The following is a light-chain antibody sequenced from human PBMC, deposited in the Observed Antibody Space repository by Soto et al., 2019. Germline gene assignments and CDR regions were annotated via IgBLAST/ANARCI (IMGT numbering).Light chain of an antibody. CDR2: DAS. CDR1: QSIGLA. J-gene: IGKJ1*01. V-gene: IGKV3-11*01. Sequence: EIGLTQSPATLSLSPGERATLTCRASQSIGLAIAWYQHKPGQAPRLLIFDASQRATGIPARFRGSGSGTDFTLSISSLAPEDVAVYYCQQRTDRPPWTFGQGTKVESK. CDR3: QQRTDRPPWT.